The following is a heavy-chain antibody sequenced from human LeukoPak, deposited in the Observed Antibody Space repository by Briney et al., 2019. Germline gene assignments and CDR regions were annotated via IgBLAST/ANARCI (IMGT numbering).Heavy chain of an antibody. CDR3: ARIGRPAAFDI. CDR2: ITSSVSTI. J-gene: IGHJ3*02. V-gene: IGHV3-11*01. D-gene: IGHD6-6*01. CDR1: GFTFSDYY. Sequence: GGSLRLSCAASGFTFSDYYMSWIRQAPGKGLEWVSYITSSVSTIYYADSMKGRFTISRDNAKHSLFLQLDSLRAEDTAVYYCARIGRPAAFDIWGQGTLVIVSS.